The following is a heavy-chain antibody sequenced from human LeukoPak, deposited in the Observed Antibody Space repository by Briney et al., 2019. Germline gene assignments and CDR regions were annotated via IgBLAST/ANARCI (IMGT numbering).Heavy chain of an antibody. CDR2: IRSKAYGGTT. CDR3: TRTRDGYNTYYYYGMDV. J-gene: IGHJ6*02. CDR1: GFTFGDYA. Sequence: GGSLRLSCTASGFTFGDYAMSWVRQAPGKGLEWVGFIRSKAYGGTTEYAASVKGRFTISRDDSKSIAYLQMNSLKTEDTAVYYWTRTRDGYNTYYYYGMDVWGQGTTVTVSS. D-gene: IGHD5-24*01. V-gene: IGHV3-49*04.